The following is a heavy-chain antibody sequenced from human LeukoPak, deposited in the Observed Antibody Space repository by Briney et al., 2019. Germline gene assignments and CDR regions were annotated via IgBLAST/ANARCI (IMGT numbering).Heavy chain of an antibody. D-gene: IGHD2-15*01. J-gene: IGHJ5*02. Sequence: PSETLSLTCAVYGGSFSGYYWSWIRQPPGKGLEWIGEINPSGSANYNPSLKSRVTISVDTSKNQFSLKLSSVTAADTAVYYCARAKALGYCSGGSCYPRGFDPWGQGTLVTVSS. CDR3: ARAKALGYCSGGSCYPRGFDP. CDR2: INPSGSA. CDR1: GGSFSGYY. V-gene: IGHV4-34*01.